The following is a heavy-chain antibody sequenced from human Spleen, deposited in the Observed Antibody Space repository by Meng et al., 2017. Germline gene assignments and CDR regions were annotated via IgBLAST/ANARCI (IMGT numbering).Heavy chain of an antibody. D-gene: IGHD5-12*01. J-gene: IGHJ4*02. Sequence: GGSLRLSCEGSGFPFINAYMTWVRQVPGKRRGWVGRIKSKHDGETIDYAAPVKGRFTISRDDSKNTVYLQMNSRKREDTAVYYCSGHIDYWGQGTLVTVSS. V-gene: IGHV3-15*01. CDR1: GFPFINAY. CDR3: SGHIDY. CDR2: IKSKHDGETI.